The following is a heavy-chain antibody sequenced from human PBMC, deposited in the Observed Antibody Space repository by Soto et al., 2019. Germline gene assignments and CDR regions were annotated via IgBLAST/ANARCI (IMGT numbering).Heavy chain of an antibody. D-gene: IGHD4-4*01. CDR3: ARYSNYVNNWFDP. J-gene: IGHJ5*02. V-gene: IGHV1-69*13. CDR1: GGTFSSYA. Sequence: SVKVSCKASGGTFSSYAISWVRQAPGQGLEWMGGIIPIFGTANYAQKFQGRVTITADESTSTAYMELSSLRSEDTAVYYCARYSNYVNNWFDPWGQGTLVTVSS. CDR2: IIPIFGTA.